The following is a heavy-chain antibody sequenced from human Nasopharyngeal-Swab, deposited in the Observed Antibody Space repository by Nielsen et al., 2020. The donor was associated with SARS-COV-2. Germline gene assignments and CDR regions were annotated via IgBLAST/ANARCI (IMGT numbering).Heavy chain of an antibody. J-gene: IGHJ4*02. CDR1: GFIFSSYS. D-gene: IGHD3-3*01. CDR2: ISSSSSYI. CDR3: ARVGGLRFLEWLLSDDY. Sequence: GESLKISCAASGFIFSSYSMNWVRQAPGKGLEWVSSISSSSSYIYYAESVKGRFTISRDNAKNSLYLQMNRLRAEDTAVYYCARVGGLRFLEWLLSDDYWGQGTLVTVSS. V-gene: IGHV3-21*01.